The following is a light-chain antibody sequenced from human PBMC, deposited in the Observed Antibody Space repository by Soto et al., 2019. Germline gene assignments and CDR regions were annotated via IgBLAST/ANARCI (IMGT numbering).Light chain of an antibody. Sequence: EIVLTQSPATLSVSPGESATLSCRASQTVRSDYLAWYRQSPGQPPRLLLFEASNRAPGIPDRFSGSGSGTDFTLTIRRLEPEDFAVYYCQQYTDSRTFGQGTKVDIK. CDR3: QQYTDSRT. J-gene: IGKJ1*01. CDR2: EAS. V-gene: IGKV3D-20*02. CDR1: QTVRSDY.